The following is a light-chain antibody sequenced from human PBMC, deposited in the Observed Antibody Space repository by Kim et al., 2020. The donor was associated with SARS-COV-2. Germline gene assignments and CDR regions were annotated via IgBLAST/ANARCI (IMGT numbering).Light chain of an antibody. CDR3: QAWDRTTVV. CDR2: EDS. Sequence: SYELTQPPSVSVSPGQTASITCSGDKVGDKYAHWYQQKSGQSPVLVIYEDSKRPSGIPERFSGSNSGNTATLTISGTQAMDEADYYCQAWDRTTVVFGGG. CDR1: KVGDKY. J-gene: IGLJ2*01. V-gene: IGLV3-1*01.